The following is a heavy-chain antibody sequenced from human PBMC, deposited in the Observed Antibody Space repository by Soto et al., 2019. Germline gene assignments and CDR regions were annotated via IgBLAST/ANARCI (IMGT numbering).Heavy chain of an antibody. D-gene: IGHD3-22*01. J-gene: IGHJ4*01. Sequence: GESLKISCEASGYDFISYWIGWVRQMPGKGLEWMGIIYPRDSEARYSPSFQGQVTISVDKSIRTAYLQWGSLKASDTAMYYCVVWYYDDSSGYKGYYFDYWGQGTLVTVSS. CDR3: VVWYYDDSSGYKGYYFDY. CDR2: IYPRDSEA. CDR1: GYDFISYW. V-gene: IGHV5-51*01.